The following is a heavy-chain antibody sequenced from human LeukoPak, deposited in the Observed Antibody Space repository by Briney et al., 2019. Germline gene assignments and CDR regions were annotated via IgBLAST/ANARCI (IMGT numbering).Heavy chain of an antibody. CDR1: GYTFSTYW. J-gene: IGHJ4*02. CDR3: ARKGRSTDVIFD. CDR2: IYPDDSDT. D-gene: IGHD2-8*01. V-gene: IGHV5-51*01. Sequence: GESLKISCKGSGYTFSTYWIGCVRQMPGKGLEWMVIIYPDDSDTRYRPSFQGQVTISADKSITTAYLQWNSLRASDTATYYCARKGRSTDVIFDWGQGTLVTVSS.